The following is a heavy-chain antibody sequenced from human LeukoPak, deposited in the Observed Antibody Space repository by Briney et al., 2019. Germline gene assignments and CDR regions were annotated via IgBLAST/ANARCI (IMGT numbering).Heavy chain of an antibody. Sequence: ASVKVSCKVSGYTLTELSMHWVRQAPGKGLEWMGGFDPEDGETIYAQKFQGRVTMTEDASTDTAYMELSSLRSEDTAVYYCATRILTGTTGNWFDPWGQGTLVTVSS. J-gene: IGHJ5*02. CDR3: ATRILTGTTGNWFDP. V-gene: IGHV1-24*01. CDR1: GYTLTELS. D-gene: IGHD1-7*01. CDR2: FDPEDGET.